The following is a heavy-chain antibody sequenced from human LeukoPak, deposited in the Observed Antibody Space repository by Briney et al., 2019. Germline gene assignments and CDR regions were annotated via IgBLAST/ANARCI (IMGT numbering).Heavy chain of an antibody. Sequence: GGSLRLSCAASGFTFSSYWMSWVRQAPGKGLEWVANIKQDGSEKYYVDSVKGRFTISRDNAKNSLYLQMNSLRVEDTAVYYCARASAADAFDIWGQGTMVTVSS. CDR2: IKQDGSEK. D-gene: IGHD2-15*01. J-gene: IGHJ3*02. CDR1: GFTFSSYW. V-gene: IGHV3-7*01. CDR3: ARASAADAFDI.